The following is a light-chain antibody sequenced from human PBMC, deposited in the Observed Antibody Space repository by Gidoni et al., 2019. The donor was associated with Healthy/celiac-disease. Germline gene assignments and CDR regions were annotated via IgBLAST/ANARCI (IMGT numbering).Light chain of an antibody. CDR2: DAS. CDR3: QQRSNWPRT. V-gene: IGKV3-11*01. J-gene: IGKJ1*01. Sequence: IVLTQSPATLSLSPGERATLSCRASQSVSTYLTWYQQKPGQAPRLLIFDASRRATGLPARFSGSGSGTDFTLTVSSLEPEYYAVYYCQQRSNWPRTFGQGTKVEI. CDR1: QSVSTY.